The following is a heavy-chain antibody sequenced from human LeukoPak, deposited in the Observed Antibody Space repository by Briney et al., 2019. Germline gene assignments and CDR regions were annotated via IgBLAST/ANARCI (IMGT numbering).Heavy chain of an antibody. CDR2: IYSGGST. Sequence: GGSLRLSCAASGFTVSSNYMSWVRQAPGKGLEWVSVIYSGGSTYYADSVKGRFTISRDNSKNTLYLQMNSLRAEDTAVYYCARARYYDFWSGPYYFDYWGQGTLVTVSS. CDR1: GFTVSSNY. D-gene: IGHD3-3*01. CDR3: ARARYYDFWSGPYYFDY. J-gene: IGHJ4*02. V-gene: IGHV3-53*01.